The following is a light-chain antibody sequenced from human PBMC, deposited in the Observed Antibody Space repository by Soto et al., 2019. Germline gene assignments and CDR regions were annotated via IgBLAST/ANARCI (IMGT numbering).Light chain of an antibody. CDR3: SSYATCGSSV. V-gene: IGLV2-14*01. CDR2: DVS. CDR1: SSDVCGYNS. J-gene: IGLJ1*01. Sequence: QSALTQPASVSGSPGQSIAISCTGTSSDVCGYNSVSWYQQHPGKAPKLLIYDVSNRPSGVSNRFSGSKSGNTASLTISGLQAEDEAYYYCSSYATCGSSVFGPGTKVTVL.